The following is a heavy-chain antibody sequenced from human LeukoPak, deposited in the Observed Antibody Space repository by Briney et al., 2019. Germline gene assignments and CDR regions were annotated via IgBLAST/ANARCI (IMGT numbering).Heavy chain of an antibody. D-gene: IGHD4-17*01. CDR3: ARDMRGDYGDYSSSDYYYGMDV. Sequence: GGSLRLSCAVSGFIFSNYAMHWVRQAPGKGLEWVAVTAYDGSNEYYADSVKGRFTISRDNSENTLNLQMNSLRAEDTAVYYCARDMRGDYGDYSSSDYYYGMDVWGQGTTVTVSS. CDR2: TAYDGSNE. J-gene: IGHJ6*02. V-gene: IGHV3-30*04. CDR1: GFIFSNYA.